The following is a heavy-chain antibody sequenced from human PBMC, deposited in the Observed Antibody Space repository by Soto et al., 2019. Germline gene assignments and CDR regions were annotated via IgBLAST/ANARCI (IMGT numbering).Heavy chain of an antibody. CDR3: VRRHMSATCIDCFDP. CDR1: GFTFTSSA. V-gene: IGHV1-58*01. J-gene: IGHJ5*02. D-gene: IGHD2-21*01. Sequence: SVKVSCKASGFTFTSSAVQWVRQARGQRLDCIGWIVVGSGNTNYAQKFQERVTITRDMSTSTAYMELSSLRSEDTAVYYCVRRHMSATCIDCFDPWGQGTRDTVSS. CDR2: IVVGSGNT.